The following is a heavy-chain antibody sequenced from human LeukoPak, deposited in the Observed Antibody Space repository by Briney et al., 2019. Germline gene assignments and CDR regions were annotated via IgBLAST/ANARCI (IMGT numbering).Heavy chain of an antibody. CDR3: ARVRWDGDDNTYYYFYMDV. V-gene: IGHV3-7*04. D-gene: IGHD4-17*01. J-gene: IGHJ6*03. CDR2: INGDGSEI. Sequence: GGSLRLSCAASGFTFSTSWMTWVRQAPGKGLEWVASINGDGSEIHYVDSVKGRFTIYRDNATKSLYMQMNSLRVENTAVYFCARVRWDGDDNTYYYFYMDVWGKGTTVTISS. CDR1: GFTFSTSW.